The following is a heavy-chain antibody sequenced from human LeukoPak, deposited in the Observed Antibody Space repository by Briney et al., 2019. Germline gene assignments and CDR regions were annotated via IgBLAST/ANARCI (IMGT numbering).Heavy chain of an antibody. V-gene: IGHV1-8*01. CDR3: AATVGATRGYYYYGMDV. D-gene: IGHD1-26*01. CDR2: MNPNSGNT. Sequence: ASVKVSCKASGYTFTSYDINWVRQATGQGLEWMGWMNPNSGNTGYAQKFQGRVTMTRNTSISTAYMELSSLRSEDTAVYYCAATVGATRGYYYYGMDVWGQGTTVTVSS. J-gene: IGHJ6*02. CDR1: GYTFTSYD.